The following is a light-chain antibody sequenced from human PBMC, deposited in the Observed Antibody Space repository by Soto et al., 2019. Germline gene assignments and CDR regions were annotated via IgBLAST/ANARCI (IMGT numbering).Light chain of an antibody. Sequence: DIQMTQSPSTLSASLGDRVTITCRASQRIDTWVAWYQQKPGKAPKLLIYAASSLQSGVPSRFSGSGSGTDFTLTISSLQPEDFATYYCQQANSFPKTFGQGTKVDNK. CDR2: AAS. V-gene: IGKV1-12*01. CDR1: QRIDTW. J-gene: IGKJ1*01. CDR3: QQANSFPKT.